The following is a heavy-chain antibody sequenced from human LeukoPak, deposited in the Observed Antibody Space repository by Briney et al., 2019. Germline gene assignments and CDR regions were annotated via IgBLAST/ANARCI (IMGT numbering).Heavy chain of an antibody. CDR3: ARAANTAAGTPTLAIDY. Sequence: GGSLRLSCVASGFTFSDYYMSWIRQAPGKGLEWVSYIPSTSSYTSYAESVKGRFTISRDNAKNSLYLQMNSLRAEDTAVYYCARAANTAAGTPTLAIDYWGQGTLVTVSS. CDR2: IPSTSSYT. V-gene: IGHV3-11*05. D-gene: IGHD6-13*01. J-gene: IGHJ4*02. CDR1: GFTFSDYY.